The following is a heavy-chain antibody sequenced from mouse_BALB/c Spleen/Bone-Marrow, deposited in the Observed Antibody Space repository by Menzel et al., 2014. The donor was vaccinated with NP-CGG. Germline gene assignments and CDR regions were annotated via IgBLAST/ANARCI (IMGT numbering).Heavy chain of an antibody. Sequence: EVQLVESGGGLVQPGGSLKLSCAASGFDFSRYWMSWVRQAPGKGLEWIGEINPDSSTINYTPSLKDKFIISRDNAKSTLYLQMRKVRSEDTALYYCARQGYYGYSDYWGQGTTLTVSS. CDR3: ARQGYYGYSDY. J-gene: IGHJ2*01. V-gene: IGHV4-1*02. CDR2: INPDSSTI. CDR1: GFDFSRYW. D-gene: IGHD1-2*01.